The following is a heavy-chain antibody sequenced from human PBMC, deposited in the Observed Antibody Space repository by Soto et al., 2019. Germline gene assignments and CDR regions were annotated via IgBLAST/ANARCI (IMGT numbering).Heavy chain of an antibody. Sequence: ASVKVSCKASGGTFSSYAISWVRQAPGQGLEWMGGIIPTFGTANYAQKFQGRVTITADESTSTAYMELSSLRSEDTAVYYCARWFGEYYYYGMDVWGQGTTVTVSS. V-gene: IGHV1-69*13. CDR2: IIPTFGTA. CDR3: ARWFGEYYYYGMDV. D-gene: IGHD3-10*01. J-gene: IGHJ6*02. CDR1: GGTFSSYA.